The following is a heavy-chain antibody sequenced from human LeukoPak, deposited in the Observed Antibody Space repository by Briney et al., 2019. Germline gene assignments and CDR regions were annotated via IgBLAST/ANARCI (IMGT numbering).Heavy chain of an antibody. J-gene: IGHJ3*02. D-gene: IGHD2-2*01. Sequence: PPGGSLRLSCAASGFTFDDYAMHWVRQAPGKGLEWVSGISWNSGSIGYADSVKGRFTISRDNAKNSLYLQMNSLRAEDTALYYCAKAIYQLSPHPAFDIWGQGTMVTVSS. CDR3: AKAIYQLSPHPAFDI. CDR1: GFTFDDYA. CDR2: ISWNSGSI. V-gene: IGHV3-9*01.